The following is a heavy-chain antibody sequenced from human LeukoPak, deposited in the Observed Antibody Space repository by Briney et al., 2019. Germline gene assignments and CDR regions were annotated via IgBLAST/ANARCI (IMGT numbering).Heavy chain of an antibody. V-gene: IGHV1-46*01. CDR3: ARSPSTHIRGPMVTSLLWFDP. D-gene: IGHD5-18*01. Sequence: ASVKVSCKASGYTFTNYYMHWVRQAPGQGLEWMGIINPSGGSTSYAQKLQGRVTMTRDTSASTAYMELSSLRSEDTAVYYCARSPSTHIRGPMVTSLLWFDPWGQGTLVTVSS. J-gene: IGHJ5*02. CDR2: INPSGGST. CDR1: GYTFTNYY.